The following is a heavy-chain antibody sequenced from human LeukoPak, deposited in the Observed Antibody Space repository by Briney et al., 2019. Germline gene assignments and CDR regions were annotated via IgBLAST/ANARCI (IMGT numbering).Heavy chain of an antibody. Sequence: ASVKVSCKASGYTFTSYDINWVRQATGQGLEWMGWMNPNSGNTGYAQKFQGRVTMTRNTSISTAYMELSSLRSEDTGVYYCARGGKDTIVLYYYYYMDVWGKGTTVTDSS. V-gene: IGHV1-8*01. J-gene: IGHJ6*03. CDR1: GYTFTSYD. CDR3: ARGGKDTIVLYYYYYMDV. D-gene: IGHD3-3*01. CDR2: MNPNSGNT.